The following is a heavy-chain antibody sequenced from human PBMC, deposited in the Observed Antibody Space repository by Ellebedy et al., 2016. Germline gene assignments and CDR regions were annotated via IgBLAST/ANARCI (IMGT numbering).Heavy chain of an antibody. V-gene: IGHV5-10-1*01. CDR3: ARRVGCSGGSCYSANDY. CDR1: GYSFTSYW. J-gene: IGHJ4*02. Sequence: GESLKIPXKGSGYSFTSYWISWVRQMPGKGLEWMGRIDPSDSYTNYSPSFQGHVTISADKSISTAYLQWSSLKASDTAMYYCARRVGCSGGSCYSANDYWGQGTLVTVSS. D-gene: IGHD2-15*01. CDR2: IDPSDSYT.